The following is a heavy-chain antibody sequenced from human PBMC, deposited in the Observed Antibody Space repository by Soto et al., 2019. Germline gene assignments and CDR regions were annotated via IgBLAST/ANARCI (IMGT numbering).Heavy chain of an antibody. D-gene: IGHD3-9*01. CDR1: GYTLTELS. J-gene: IGHJ4*02. CDR2: FDPEDGET. V-gene: IGHV1-24*01. Sequence: ASVKVSGKVSGYTLTELSMHWERQAPGKGLEWMGGFDPEDGETIYAQKFQGRVTMTEDTSTDTAYMELSSLRSEDTAVYYCATRRLRYFDWLLYWGQGTLVTVSS. CDR3: ATRRLRYFDWLLY.